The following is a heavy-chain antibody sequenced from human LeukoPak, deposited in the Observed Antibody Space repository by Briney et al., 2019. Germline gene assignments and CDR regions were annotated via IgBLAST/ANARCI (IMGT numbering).Heavy chain of an antibody. CDR1: GFTFSNYA. J-gene: IGHJ6*03. D-gene: IGHD1-26*01. CDR3: ARDPYSGAYGNTYYYYKDV. Sequence: GGSLRLSCAASGFTFSNYAMSWVRQAPGKGLECVSAISGSGGNTYYPDSVKGRFTISRDNARNSLYLQMNSLTAEDTAVYYCARDPYSGAYGNTYYYYKDVWGKGTTVTISS. V-gene: IGHV3-23*01. CDR2: ISGSGGNT.